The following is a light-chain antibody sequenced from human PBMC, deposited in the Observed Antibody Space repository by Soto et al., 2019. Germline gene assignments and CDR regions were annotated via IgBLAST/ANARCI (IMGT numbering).Light chain of an antibody. CDR1: TGDVGSYDL. CDR3: CSYAGGRSPYV. J-gene: IGLJ1*01. Sequence: QSVLTQPASVSGSPGQSITISCTGTTGDVGSYDLVSWYQQHPGKAPKIMIYEVSKRPSGDSNRFSGSKSGNTASLTISGLHAEDEADYYCCSYAGGRSPYVFGTGTKVTVL. V-gene: IGLV2-23*02. CDR2: EVS.